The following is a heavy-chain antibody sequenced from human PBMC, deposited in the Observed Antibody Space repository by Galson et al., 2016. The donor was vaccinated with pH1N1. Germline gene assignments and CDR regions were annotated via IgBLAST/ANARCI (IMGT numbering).Heavy chain of an antibody. CDR1: GFTFSSYG. Sequence: SLRLSCAAPGFTFSSYGMHWVRQAPGKGLEWLAVISYDGSMKYYADSVKGRFLISRDNSRNTVYVQMDSLRTDDTAVYYCVREGYSGNYRLYYFDYWGQGTRVTVSS. J-gene: IGHJ4*02. V-gene: IGHV3-30*03. CDR2: ISYDGSMK. CDR3: VREGYSGNYRLYYFDY. D-gene: IGHD1-26*01.